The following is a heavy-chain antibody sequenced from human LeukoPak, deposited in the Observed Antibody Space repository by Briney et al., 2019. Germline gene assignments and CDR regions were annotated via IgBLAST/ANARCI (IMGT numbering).Heavy chain of an antibody. Sequence: GGSLRLSCAASGFTFSDYAMSWVRQAPGKGLEWVSTLSDGGSITYYADSVKGRFTISRDNSKNTLFLQMNSLRAEDTAVYYCAKDLPVYTAMANFDYWGQGTLVTVSS. J-gene: IGHJ4*02. CDR1: GFTFSDYA. CDR3: AKDLPVYTAMANFDY. D-gene: IGHD5-18*01. CDR2: LSDGGSIT. V-gene: IGHV3-23*01.